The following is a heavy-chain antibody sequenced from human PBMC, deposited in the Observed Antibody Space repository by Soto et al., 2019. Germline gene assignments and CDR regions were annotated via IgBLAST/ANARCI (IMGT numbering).Heavy chain of an antibody. CDR2: ISAYNGNT. CDR1: GYTFTSYG. V-gene: IGHV1-18*01. Sequence: QVPLVQSGAEVKKPGASVKVSCKASGYTFTSYGISWVRQAPGQGLEWMGWISAYNGNTNYAQKLQGRVTMTTDTSTSTAYMELRSLRSDDTAVYYCARCPHDYGDYLRDHWYFDLWGRGTLVTVSS. J-gene: IGHJ2*01. D-gene: IGHD4-17*01. CDR3: ARCPHDYGDYLRDHWYFDL.